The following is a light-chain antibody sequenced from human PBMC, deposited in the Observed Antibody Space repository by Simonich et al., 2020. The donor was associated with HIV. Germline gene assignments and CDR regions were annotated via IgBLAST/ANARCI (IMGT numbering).Light chain of an antibody. CDR1: QDTSNY. J-gene: IGKJ5*01. Sequence: DIQMTQSPSSLSASVVDRVTITCQASQDTSNYLNWYPQKPGKAPKLLIYDASNLEKGVPSRVSGSGSVTDFTFTISSLQPEDSATYYCQQYDNLPITFGQGTRLEIK. CDR2: DAS. CDR3: QQYDNLPIT. V-gene: IGKV1-33*01.